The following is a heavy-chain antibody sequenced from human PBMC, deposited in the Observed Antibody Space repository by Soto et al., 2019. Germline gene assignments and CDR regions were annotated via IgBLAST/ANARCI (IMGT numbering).Heavy chain of an antibody. V-gene: IGHV3-23*01. D-gene: IGHD6-19*01. CDR2: ISGSGGST. J-gene: IGHJ4*02. Sequence: PGGSLRLSCAATGFTFSSYAMSWVRQAPGKGLEWVSAISGSGGSTYYADSVKGRFTISRDNSKNTLYLQMNSLRAEDTAVYYCAKDYAIIGIAVDVYWGQGTLVTVSS. CDR1: GFTFSSYA. CDR3: AKDYAIIGIAVDVY.